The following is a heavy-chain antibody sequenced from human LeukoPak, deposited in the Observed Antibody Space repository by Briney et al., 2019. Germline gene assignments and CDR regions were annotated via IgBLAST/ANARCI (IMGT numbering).Heavy chain of an antibody. D-gene: IGHD2-2*01. J-gene: IGHJ5*02. CDR2: INHNSGGT. V-gene: IGHV1-2*02. CDR1: GYTFTGYY. Sequence: GASVKVSCKASGYTFTGYYMHWVRQAPGQGLEWMGWINHNSGGTHYAQKFQGRVTMTRDTSISTAYMELSRLRSDDTAVYYCARSIRYCSSTSCLAWFDRWGQGTLVTVSS. CDR3: ARSIRYCSSTSCLAWFDR.